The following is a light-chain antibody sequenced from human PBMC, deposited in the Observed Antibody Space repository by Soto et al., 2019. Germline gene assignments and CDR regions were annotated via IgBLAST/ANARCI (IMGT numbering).Light chain of an antibody. CDR1: PGPVTNGHY. V-gene: IGLV7-46*01. J-gene: IGLJ2*01. CDR3: LFFYDGVHVV. CDR2: DTS. Sequence: QAVVTQEPSLTVSPGGTVTLTCGSSPGPVTNGHYPCWIQQKPGQAPRTLIYDTSNKQSWTPARFSGSLLGDKAALTLSGAQPEDEAAYYCLFFYDGVHVVFGGGTKLTVL.